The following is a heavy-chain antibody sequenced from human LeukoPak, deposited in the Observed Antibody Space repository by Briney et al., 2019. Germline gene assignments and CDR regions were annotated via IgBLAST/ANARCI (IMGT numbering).Heavy chain of an antibody. J-gene: IGHJ4*02. V-gene: IGHV4-59*08. CDR2: IYYSGST. CDR3: ATPSPGIAVAGNY. CDR1: GGSISSYY. Sequence: PSETLSLTCTVSGGSISSYYWSWIRQPPGKGLEWIGYIYYSGSTNYNPSLKSRVTISVDTSKNQFSLKLSSVTAADTAVYYCATPSPGIAVAGNYWGQGTLVTVSS. D-gene: IGHD6-19*01.